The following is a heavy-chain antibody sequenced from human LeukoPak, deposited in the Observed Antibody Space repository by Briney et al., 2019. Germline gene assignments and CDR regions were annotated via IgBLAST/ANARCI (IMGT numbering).Heavy chain of an antibody. V-gene: IGHV3-21*01. CDR1: GFTFSGYS. CDR2: ISSSSYI. D-gene: IGHD3-22*01. J-gene: IGHJ4*02. Sequence: PGGSLRLSCAASGFTFSGYSMNWVRQAPGKGLEWVSSISSSSYIYYADSVKGRFTISRDNAKNSLYLQMNSLRAEDTAVYYCARDLLDDSSLVGYWGQGTLVTVSS. CDR3: ARDLLDDSSLVGY.